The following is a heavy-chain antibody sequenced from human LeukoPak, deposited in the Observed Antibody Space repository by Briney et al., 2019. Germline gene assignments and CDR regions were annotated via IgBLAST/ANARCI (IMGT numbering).Heavy chain of an antibody. J-gene: IGHJ6*03. Sequence: GASVKVSCKASGYTFTTYNINWVRQAPGQGLEWMGWINPNSGGTNYAQKFQGRVTMTRDTSISTAYMELSRLRSDDTAVYYCARDLLWFGELGNYMDVWGKGTTVTVSS. V-gene: IGHV1-2*02. CDR3: ARDLLWFGELGNYMDV. CDR1: GYTFTTYN. D-gene: IGHD3-10*01. CDR2: INPNSGGT.